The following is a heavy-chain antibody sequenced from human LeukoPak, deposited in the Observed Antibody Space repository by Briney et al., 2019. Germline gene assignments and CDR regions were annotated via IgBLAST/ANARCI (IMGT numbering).Heavy chain of an antibody. V-gene: IGHV4-4*07. CDR1: GFTFSSYA. CDR2: IYTSGST. CDR3: ARGAQVVYYYDSSAPELAFDI. J-gene: IGHJ3*02. Sequence: GSLRLSCAASGFTFSSYAMSWIRQPAGKGLEWIGRIYTSGSTNYNPSLKSRVTISVDTSKNQFSLKLSSVTAADTAVYYCARGAQVVYYYDSSAPELAFDIWGQGTMVTVSS. D-gene: IGHD3-22*01.